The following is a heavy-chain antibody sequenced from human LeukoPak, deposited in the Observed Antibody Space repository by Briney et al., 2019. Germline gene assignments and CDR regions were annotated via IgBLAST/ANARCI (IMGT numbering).Heavy chain of an antibody. V-gene: IGHV1-2*06. D-gene: IGHD3-10*02. Sequence: GASVKVSCKASGYTFTGYYMHWLRQAPGQGLEWMGRINPNTGGTNYAQNFQGRVTMTRDTSISTAYMELSRLRSDDTAVYYCARGPSVSVLPFFYYYMDVWGKGTTVTVSS. CDR2: INPNTGGT. CDR3: ARGPSVSVLPFFYYYMDV. J-gene: IGHJ6*03. CDR1: GYTFTGYY.